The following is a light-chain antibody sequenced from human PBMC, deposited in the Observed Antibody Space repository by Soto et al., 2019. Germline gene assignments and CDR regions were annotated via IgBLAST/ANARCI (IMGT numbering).Light chain of an antibody. Sequence: QSALTQPASVSGSPGQSITISCTGTSVDVGSYNLVSWYQQHPGKAPKLMIYEGSKRPSGVSNRFSGSKSGNTASLTISGLQAEDEADYYCCSYAGSSTLSVVFGGGTKLTVL. CDR1: SVDVGSYNL. CDR3: CSYAGSSTLSVV. J-gene: IGLJ2*01. CDR2: EGS. V-gene: IGLV2-23*01.